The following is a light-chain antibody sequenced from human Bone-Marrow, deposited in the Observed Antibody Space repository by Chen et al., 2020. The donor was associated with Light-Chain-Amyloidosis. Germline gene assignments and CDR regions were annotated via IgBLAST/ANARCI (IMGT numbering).Light chain of an antibody. CDR2: EDD. CDR3: QSSQGSGQGV. J-gene: IGLJ3*02. Sequence: NFMLTQPHSVSESPGKTVIISCTRSSGSLATKYGQGYQPRPGSSPTTVIYEDDQSPSGVPDRFSGSIDRSSNSASRPGSGLKAEDEADCCWQSSQGSGQGVFGGGTKLPVL. CDR1: SGSLATKY. V-gene: IGLV6-57*01.